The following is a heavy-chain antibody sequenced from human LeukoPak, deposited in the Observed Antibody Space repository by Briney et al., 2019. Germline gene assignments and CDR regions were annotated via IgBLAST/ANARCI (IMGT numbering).Heavy chain of an antibody. D-gene: IGHD2-2*01. CDR3: ARVVPASDS. Sequence: PGGSLKLSCAASGFTFSSYAMSWVRQAPGKGLEWVSAVSGSGGSAYYADSVEGRFTISRDNSNNILYLQMNSLRADDTAVYFCARVVPASDSWGQGTLVTVSS. CDR2: VSGSGGSA. CDR1: GFTFSSYA. V-gene: IGHV3-23*01. J-gene: IGHJ4*02.